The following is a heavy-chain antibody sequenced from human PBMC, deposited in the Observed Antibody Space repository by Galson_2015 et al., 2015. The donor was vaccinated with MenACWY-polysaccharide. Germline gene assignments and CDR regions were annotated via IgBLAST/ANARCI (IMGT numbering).Heavy chain of an antibody. CDR2: INTNTGNP. J-gene: IGHJ3*02. CDR1: GYTFGSYA. V-gene: IGHV7-4-1*02. D-gene: IGHD3-22*01. Sequence: SCKASGYTFGSYAMNWVRQAPGQGLEWMGWINTNTGNPTSAPGFTGRFVFSLDTSVSTAYLQISSLKAEDTAVYYCARESEYYDSFDGLDIWGQGTMVTVSS. CDR3: ARESEYYDSFDGLDI.